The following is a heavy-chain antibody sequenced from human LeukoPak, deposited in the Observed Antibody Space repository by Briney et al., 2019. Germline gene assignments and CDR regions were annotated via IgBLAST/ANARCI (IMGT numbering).Heavy chain of an antibody. J-gene: IGHJ3*02. CDR1: GGSISSSSYY. CDR3: ARVDTAMVPLAFDI. Sequence: PSETLSLTCTVSGGSISSSSYYWSWIRQHPGKGLEWIGYIYYSGSTYYNPSLKSRVTISVDTSKNQFSLKLSSVTAADTAVYYCARVDTAMVPLAFDIWGQGTMVTVSS. CDR2: IYYSGST. V-gene: IGHV4-31*03. D-gene: IGHD5-18*01.